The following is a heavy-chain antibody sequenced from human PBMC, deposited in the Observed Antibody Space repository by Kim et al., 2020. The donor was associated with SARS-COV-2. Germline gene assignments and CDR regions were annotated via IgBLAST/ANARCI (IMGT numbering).Heavy chain of an antibody. D-gene: IGHD2-15*01. CDR3: ARVGYCSGGSCALRMNLWFDP. J-gene: IGHJ5*02. CDR1: GYTFTSYD. Sequence: ASVKVSCKASGYTFTSYDINWVRQATGQGLEWMGWMNPNSGNTGYAQKFQGRVTMTRNTSISTAYMELSSLRSEDTAVYYCARVGYCSGGSCALRMNLWFDPWGQGTLVTVSS. V-gene: IGHV1-8*01. CDR2: MNPNSGNT.